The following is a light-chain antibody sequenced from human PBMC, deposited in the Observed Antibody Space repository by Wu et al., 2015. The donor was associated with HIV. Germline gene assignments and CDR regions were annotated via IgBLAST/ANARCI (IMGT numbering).Light chain of an antibody. V-gene: IGKV1-NL1*01. J-gene: IGKJ2*03. CDR1: QDIRNS. Sequence: DIQMTQSPSSLSASVGDKVTITCRASQDIRNSVAWLQQRPGQAPKLLLYAASTLEDGVPSRFSGTGYGTDFTLTITGLQPDDFGTYYCQQHSSIPYSFGLGDPGWTSN. CDR3: QQHSSIPYS. CDR2: AAS.